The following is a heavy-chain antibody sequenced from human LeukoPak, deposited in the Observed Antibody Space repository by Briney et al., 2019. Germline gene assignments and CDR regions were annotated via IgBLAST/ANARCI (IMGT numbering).Heavy chain of an antibody. CDR2: ISGSGGST. CDR3: AKGSHYDFWSGYSWVDP. CDR1: GFTFSSYA. J-gene: IGHJ5*02. D-gene: IGHD3-3*01. V-gene: IGHV3-23*01. Sequence: PGGSLRLSCAASGFTFSSYAMSWVRQAPGKGLEWVSAISGSGGSTYYADSVKGRFTISRDNSKNTLYLQMNSLRAEDTAVYYCAKGSHYDFWSGYSWVDPWGQGTLVTVSS.